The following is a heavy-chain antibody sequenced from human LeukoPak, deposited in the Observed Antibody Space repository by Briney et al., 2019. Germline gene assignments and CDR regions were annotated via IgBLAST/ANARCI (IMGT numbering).Heavy chain of an antibody. V-gene: IGHV3-23*01. CDR1: GFTFTTYA. Sequence: PGGSLRLPCAASGFTFTTYAMSWVRQAPGKGLEWVSSVSDTGDRTYYADSVKGRFTISRDNSKNTLYLHMESLRADDTAVYYCAQGGGSGFDNWGQGTLVTVSS. J-gene: IGHJ4*02. CDR3: AQGGGSGFDN. CDR2: VSDTGDRT. D-gene: IGHD3-10*01.